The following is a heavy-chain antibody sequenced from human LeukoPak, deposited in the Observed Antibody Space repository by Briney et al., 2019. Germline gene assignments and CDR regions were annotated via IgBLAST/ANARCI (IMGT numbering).Heavy chain of an antibody. CDR3: ARGRHGDFGNWFDP. CDR2: INPNSGGT. D-gene: IGHD4-17*01. J-gene: IGHJ5*02. V-gene: IGHV1-2*02. Sequence: ASVKVSCKASGYTFTSYYMHWVRQAPGQGLEWVGWINPNSGGTSYAQKFQGRVTMTRDTSISTAYMDLSRLRSDDTAVYYCARGRHGDFGNWFDPWGQGTPVIVAS. CDR1: GYTFTSYY.